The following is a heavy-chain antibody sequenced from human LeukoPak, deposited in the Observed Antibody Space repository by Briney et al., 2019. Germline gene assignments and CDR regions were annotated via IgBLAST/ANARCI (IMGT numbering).Heavy chain of an antibody. CDR1: GYTFTAHF. D-gene: IGHD6-6*01. V-gene: IGHV1-2*06. J-gene: IGHJ4*02. CDR2: INSNNGGE. Sequence: ASVQVSCKASGYTFTAHFIHWVRQAPGQGLEWMGQINSNNGGEKYAPKFQGRVTVLRDTSINTTYLDLTSLTSDDTAVYYCAREPYSSSSDRHEKAFDYWGQGTLVTVSS. CDR3: AREPYSSSSDRHEKAFDY.